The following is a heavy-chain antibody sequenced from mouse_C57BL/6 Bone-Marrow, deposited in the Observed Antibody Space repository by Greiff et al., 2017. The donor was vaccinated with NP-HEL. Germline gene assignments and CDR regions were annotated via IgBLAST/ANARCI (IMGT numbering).Heavy chain of an antibody. CDR1: GYAFTNYL. Sequence: VQLQQSGAELVRPGTSVKVSCKASGYAFTNYLIEWVKQRPGQGLEWIGVINPGSGGTNYNEKFKGKATLTADKSSSTAYMQLSSLTSEDSAVYFWAREGGRGGDYWGQGTTLTVSS. V-gene: IGHV1-54*01. J-gene: IGHJ2*01. D-gene: IGHD3-3*01. CDR3: AREGGRGGDY. CDR2: INPGSGGT.